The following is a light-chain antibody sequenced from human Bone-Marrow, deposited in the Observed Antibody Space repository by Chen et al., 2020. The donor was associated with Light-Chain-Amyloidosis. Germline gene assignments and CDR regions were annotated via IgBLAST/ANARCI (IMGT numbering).Light chain of an antibody. J-gene: IGKJ5*01. CDR1: QSVSRN. CDR3: QQYYNWPPMT. CDR2: SVS. Sequence: EIVMTQSSATLSVSPGERVTLSCRASQSVSRNLAWYQQKSGQASSLPIHSVSTRATGIPARCSGGGSGTEFTRTISSMQSEDFAVYYCQQYYNWPPMTFGQGTRLE. V-gene: IGKV3-15*01.